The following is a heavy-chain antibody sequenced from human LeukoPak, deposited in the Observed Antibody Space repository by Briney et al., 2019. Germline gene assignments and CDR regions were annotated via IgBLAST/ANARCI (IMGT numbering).Heavy chain of an antibody. CDR1: GGSISSYY. Sequence: SETLSLTCTVSGGSISSYYWSWIRQPPGKGLEWIGYIYYSGSTNYNPSLESRVTISVDTSKNQFSLKLSSVTAADTAVYYCARDYGYSYYFDHWGQGTLVTVSS. CDR3: ARDYGYSYYFDH. V-gene: IGHV4-59*01. J-gene: IGHJ4*02. D-gene: IGHD5-18*01. CDR2: IYYSGST.